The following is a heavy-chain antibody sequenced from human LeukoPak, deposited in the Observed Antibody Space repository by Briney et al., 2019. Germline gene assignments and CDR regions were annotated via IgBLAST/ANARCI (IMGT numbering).Heavy chain of an antibody. J-gene: IGHJ5*02. Sequence: ASVKVSCKSSGYTFTSYDNNWVRQATGQGLELMGWMNPNSGNTGYEHKFQGRVTITRNTSISTAYMELSSLRSEDTAVYYCARGRQQWLVRGSWFDPWGQGTLVTVSP. CDR1: GYTFTSYD. CDR3: ARGRQQWLVRGSWFDP. CDR2: MNPNSGNT. D-gene: IGHD6-19*01. V-gene: IGHV1-8*03.